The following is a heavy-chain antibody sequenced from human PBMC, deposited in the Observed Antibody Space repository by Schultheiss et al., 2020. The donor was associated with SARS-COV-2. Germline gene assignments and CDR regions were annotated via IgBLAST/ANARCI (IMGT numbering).Heavy chain of an antibody. Sequence: GESLKISCAASGFTFSSYAMSWVRQAPGKGLEWVSAISGSGGSTYYADSVKGRFTISRDNSKNTLYLQMNSLRAEDTAVYYCAKDPRRQWLVLNHFDYWGQGTLVTVSS. D-gene: IGHD6-19*01. CDR2: ISGSGGST. CDR1: GFTFSSYA. CDR3: AKDPRRQWLVLNHFDY. J-gene: IGHJ4*02. V-gene: IGHV3-23*01.